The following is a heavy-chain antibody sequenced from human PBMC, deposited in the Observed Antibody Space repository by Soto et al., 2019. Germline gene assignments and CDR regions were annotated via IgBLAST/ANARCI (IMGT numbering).Heavy chain of an antibody. D-gene: IGHD3-10*01. CDR2: ISGGGDAT. J-gene: IGHJ2*01. CDR3: ARKVSGSTGRPDLWYFDL. CDR1: GFTFSGYA. Sequence: EVQLLDSGGGLVQPGGSLRLSCAASGFTFSGYALTWVRQAPGKGLEWVSAISGGGDATFSAASVKGRFTISRDNSKNTLYLQMNTLRAEDTAVYYCARKVSGSTGRPDLWYFDLWGRGTLVTVSS. V-gene: IGHV3-23*01.